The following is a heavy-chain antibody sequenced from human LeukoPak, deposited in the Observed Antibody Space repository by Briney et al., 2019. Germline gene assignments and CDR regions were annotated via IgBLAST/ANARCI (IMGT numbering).Heavy chain of an antibody. D-gene: IGHD2-15*01. CDR1: GYTFTSYG. V-gene: IGHV1-18*01. Sequence: ASVKVSCKASGYTFTSYGISWVRQAPGQGPEWMGWISAYNGNTNYAQKLQGRVTMTTDTSTSTAYMELRSLRSDDTAVYYCARDRCSGGSCYAQFDPWGQGTLVTVSS. J-gene: IGHJ5*02. CDR2: ISAYNGNT. CDR3: ARDRCSGGSCYAQFDP.